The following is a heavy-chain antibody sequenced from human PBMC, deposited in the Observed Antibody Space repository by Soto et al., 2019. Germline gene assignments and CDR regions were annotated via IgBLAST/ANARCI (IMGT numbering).Heavy chain of an antibody. J-gene: IGHJ4*02. CDR1: GYSFTSYW. CDR2: IYPGDSDT. D-gene: IGHD3-9*01. V-gene: IGHV5-51*01. Sequence: GESLKISCKGSGYSFTSYWIGWVRQMPGKGLEWMGIIYPGDSDTRYSPSFQGQVTISADKSISTAYLQWSSLKASDTAMYYCARLWAPSYYDILTGYYPGPFDYRGQGTLVTVSS. CDR3: ARLWAPSYYDILTGYYPGPFDY.